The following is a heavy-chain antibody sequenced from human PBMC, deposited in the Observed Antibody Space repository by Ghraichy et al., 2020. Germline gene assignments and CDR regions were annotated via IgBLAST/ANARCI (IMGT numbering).Heavy chain of an antibody. V-gene: IGHV6-1*01. CDR3: ARGGYNSGWEWFDY. CDR1: GDSVSSNSAA. D-gene: IGHD6-19*01. Sequence: SETLSLTCAISGDSVSSNSAAWNWIRQSPSRGLEWLGRTYYRSEWYHDSALSVKSRITINPDTSKNQFSLQLNSVTPEGTAVYYCARGGYNSGWEWFDYWGQGTLVTVSS. J-gene: IGHJ4*02. CDR2: TYYRSEWYH.